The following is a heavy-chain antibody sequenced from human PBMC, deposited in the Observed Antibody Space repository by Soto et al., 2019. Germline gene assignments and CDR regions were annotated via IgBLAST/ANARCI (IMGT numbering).Heavy chain of an antibody. D-gene: IGHD4-17*01. J-gene: IGHJ4*02. CDR3: AKRARMTTVTLYYFDY. CDR1: GFTFSSYA. V-gene: IGHV3-23*01. Sequence: GGSLRLSCAASGFTFSSYAMSWVRQAPGKGLEWVSAISGSGGSTYYADSVKGRFTISRDNSKNTLYLQMNSLRAEDTAVYYCAKRARMTTVTLYYFDYWGQGTLVTVSS. CDR2: ISGSGGST.